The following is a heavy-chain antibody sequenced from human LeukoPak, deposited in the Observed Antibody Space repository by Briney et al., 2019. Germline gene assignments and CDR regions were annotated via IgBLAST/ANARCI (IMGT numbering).Heavy chain of an antibody. CDR1: GGSFNSYY. Sequence: PSETLSLTCTVSGGSFNSYYWSWIRQPTGKGLEWIGYIYYSGSTNYNPSLKSRVTISIDMSENQFSLKLRSVTAADTAVYYCARGPTKNYFDYWGQGTLVTVSS. V-gene: IGHV4-59*01. J-gene: IGHJ4*02. CDR2: IYYSGST. CDR3: ARGPTKNYFDY.